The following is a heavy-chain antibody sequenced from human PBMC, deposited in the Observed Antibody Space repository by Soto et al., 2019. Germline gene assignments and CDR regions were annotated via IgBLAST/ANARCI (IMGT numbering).Heavy chain of an antibody. Sequence: TSETLSLTCAVYGGSFSGYYWSWIRQPPGKGLEWIGEINHSGSTNYNPSLKSRVTISVDTSKNQFSLKLSSVTAADTAVYYCARLSTGRGAYMDVWGKWTTVTVSS. CDR3: ARLSTGRGAYMDV. CDR2: INHSGST. CDR1: GGSFSGYY. V-gene: IGHV4-34*01. D-gene: IGHD1-26*01. J-gene: IGHJ6*03.